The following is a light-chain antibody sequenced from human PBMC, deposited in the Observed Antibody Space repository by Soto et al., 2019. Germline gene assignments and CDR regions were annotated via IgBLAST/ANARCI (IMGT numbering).Light chain of an antibody. CDR1: QSINTD. J-gene: IGKJ5*01. CDR2: TAS. Sequence: DIQMTQSPSSLCASVGYRVTITCRASQSINTDVNWYQHKPGKAPKLLIHTASSLQSGVPSRFSGSGSGTDFTLTIYSLQPEDFATYYCQQTYTTLTLGQGTRLE. V-gene: IGKV1-39*01. CDR3: QQTYTTLT.